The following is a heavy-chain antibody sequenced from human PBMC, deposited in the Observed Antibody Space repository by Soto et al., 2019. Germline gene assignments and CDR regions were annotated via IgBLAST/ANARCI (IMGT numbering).Heavy chain of an antibody. D-gene: IGHD2-2*01. CDR1: GGTFSSYA. Sequence: QVQLVQSGAEAKKPGSSVKVSCKASGGTFSSYAISWVRQAPGQGLEWMGGIIPISGTANYAQKFQGRVKITADESTSTSYMELSSLRSEDTAVYYCARSQGSRTSLEIYYYYYYGMDVWGQGTTVTVSS. V-gene: IGHV1-69*01. J-gene: IGHJ6*02. CDR2: IIPISGTA. CDR3: ARSQGSRTSLEIYYYYYYGMDV.